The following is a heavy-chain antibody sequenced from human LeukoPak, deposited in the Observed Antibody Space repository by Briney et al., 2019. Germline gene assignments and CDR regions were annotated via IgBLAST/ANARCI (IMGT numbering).Heavy chain of an antibody. D-gene: IGHD2-2*01. CDR2: IYYSGST. CDR3: ARRRGDRKYQLLWEFDY. Sequence: SETLSLTCTVSGGSISSSSYYWGWIRQPPGKGLEWIGSIYYSGSTYYNPSLKSRVTISVDTSKNQFSLKLSSVTAADTAVYYCARRRGDRKYQLLWEFDYWGQGTLVTVSS. J-gene: IGHJ4*02. CDR1: GGSISSSSYY. V-gene: IGHV4-39*01.